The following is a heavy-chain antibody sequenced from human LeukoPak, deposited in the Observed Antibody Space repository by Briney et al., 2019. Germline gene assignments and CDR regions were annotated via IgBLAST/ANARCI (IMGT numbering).Heavy chain of an antibody. Sequence: GGSLRLSCAASGFTFSDYVMSWVRQAPGKGLEWVSAISGSGGSTYYADSVKGRFTISRDNSKNTLYLQMNSLRAEDTAVYYCAKDSRQYSYGYFDYWGQGTLVTVSS. D-gene: IGHD5-18*01. CDR1: GFTFSDYV. CDR2: ISGSGGST. J-gene: IGHJ4*02. CDR3: AKDSRQYSYGYFDY. V-gene: IGHV3-23*01.